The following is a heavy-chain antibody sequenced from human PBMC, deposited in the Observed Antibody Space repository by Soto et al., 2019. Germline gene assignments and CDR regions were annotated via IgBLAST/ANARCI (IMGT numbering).Heavy chain of an antibody. CDR2: LGAADDA. Sequence: EVQLVESGGGSVQPGGSLRLSCAASGFSFRDYDMHWVRQRTGKGLEWVSGLGAADDAYYVRSVKGRFSVSRANAQRSFCPQMNNLGVDDTAVYYRASGYLGRLPLRGEYYYAVDVWGRGTTVTV. D-gene: IGHD3-16*01. J-gene: IGHJ6*02. V-gene: IGHV3-13*01. CDR1: GFSFRDYD. CDR3: ASGYLGRLPLRGEYYYAVDV.